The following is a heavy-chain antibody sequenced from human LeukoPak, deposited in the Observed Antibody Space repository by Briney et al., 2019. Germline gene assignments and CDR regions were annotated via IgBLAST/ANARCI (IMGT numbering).Heavy chain of an antibody. CDR2: IYSSGST. CDR3: ARGHDSDAFDI. Sequence: SETLSLTCTVSGGSISSGSYYWNWIRQPAGKGLEWIGRIYSSGSTNYNPSLKSRVTISVDTSKNQFSLKLSSVTAADTAVYYCARGHDSDAFDIWGQGTMVTVSS. V-gene: IGHV4-61*02. J-gene: IGHJ3*02. D-gene: IGHD1-1*01. CDR1: GGSISSGSYY.